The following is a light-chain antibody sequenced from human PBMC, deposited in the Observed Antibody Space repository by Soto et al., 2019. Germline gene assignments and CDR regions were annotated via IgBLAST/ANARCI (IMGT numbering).Light chain of an antibody. CDR1: QSVSNNY. V-gene: IGKV3-20*01. CDR3: QQYAGPTTT. CDR2: GAS. J-gene: IGKJ5*01. Sequence: EIVMTQSPAILSVSPGERVTLSCTASQSVSNNYLAWCQQKPGQAPRVIMYGASRRATGIPDRFSGGGSGTDFTLTISRLENEDFAVYVCQQYAGPTTTFGQGTRLEIK.